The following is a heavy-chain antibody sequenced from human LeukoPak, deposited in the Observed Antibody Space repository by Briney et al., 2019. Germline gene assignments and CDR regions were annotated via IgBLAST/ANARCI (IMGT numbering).Heavy chain of an antibody. CDR3: ARGVVPAANYNWFDP. J-gene: IGHJ5*02. V-gene: IGHV4-59*01. CDR1: GGSINNYY. CDR2: IFYSGST. Sequence: SETLSLTCTVSGGSINNYYWSWIRQPSGKGLEWIGCIFYSGSTNYYPSLKSRVTISVDTSKNQFSLKLTSVTAADTAVYYCARGVVPAANYNWFDPWGQGTLVTVSS. D-gene: IGHD2-2*01.